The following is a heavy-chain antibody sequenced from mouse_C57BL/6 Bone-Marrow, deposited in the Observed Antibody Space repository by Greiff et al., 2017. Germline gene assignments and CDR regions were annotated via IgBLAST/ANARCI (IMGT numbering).Heavy chain of an antibody. CDR3: ARNSDYCGSAGFAY. D-gene: IGHD1-1*01. J-gene: IGHJ3*01. CDR1: GFSLTSYG. CDR2: IGSGGST. V-gene: IGHV2-2*01. Sequence: VKLMESGPGLVQPSQSLSITCTVSGFSLTSYGVHWVRQSPGKGLEWLGVIGSGGSTDYNAAFLSRLSISKDNSKGKVFFKMNSLQADDTAIYYCARNSDYCGSAGFAYWGQGTLVTVSA.